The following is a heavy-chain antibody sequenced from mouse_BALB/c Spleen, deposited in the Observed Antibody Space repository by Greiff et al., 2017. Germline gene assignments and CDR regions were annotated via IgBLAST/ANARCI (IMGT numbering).Heavy chain of an antibody. CDR2: ISSGGGST. Sequence: EVNVVESGGGLVKPGGSLKLSCAASGFAFSSYDMSWVRQTPEKRLEWVAYISSGGGSTYYPDTVKGRFTISRDNAKNTLYLQMSSLKSEDTAMYYCARVEDYYYGSSYENYAMDYWGQGTSVTVSS. J-gene: IGHJ4*01. V-gene: IGHV5-12-1*01. CDR1: GFAFSSYD. D-gene: IGHD1-1*01. CDR3: ARVEDYYYGSSYENYAMDY.